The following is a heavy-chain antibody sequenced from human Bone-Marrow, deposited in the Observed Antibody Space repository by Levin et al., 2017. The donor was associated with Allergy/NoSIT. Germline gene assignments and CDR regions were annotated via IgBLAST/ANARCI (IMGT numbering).Heavy chain of an antibody. CDR3: ARDREGGYGDYAFQH. J-gene: IGHJ1*01. D-gene: IGHD4-17*01. Sequence: ASVKVSCKASGYTFTSYGISWVRQAPGQGLEWMGWISAYNGNTNYVQKLQGRVTMTTDTSTSTAYMELRSLRSDDTAVYYCARDREGGYGDYAFQHWGQGTLVTVSS. CDR1: GYTFTSYG. CDR2: ISAYNGNT. V-gene: IGHV1-18*01.